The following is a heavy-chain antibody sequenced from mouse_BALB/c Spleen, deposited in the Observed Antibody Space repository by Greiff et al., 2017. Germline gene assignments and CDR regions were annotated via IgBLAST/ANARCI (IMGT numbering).Heavy chain of an antibody. V-gene: IGHV5-15*02. Sequence: EVMLVESGGGLVQPGGSRKLSCAASGFTFSDYGMAWVRQAPGKGPEWVAFISNLAYSIYYADTVTGRFTISRENAKNTLYLEMSSLRSEDTAMYYCAQLGYAMDYWGQGTSVTVSS. CDR3: AQLGYAMDY. D-gene: IGHD4-1*02. CDR2: ISNLAYSI. J-gene: IGHJ4*01. CDR1: GFTFSDYG.